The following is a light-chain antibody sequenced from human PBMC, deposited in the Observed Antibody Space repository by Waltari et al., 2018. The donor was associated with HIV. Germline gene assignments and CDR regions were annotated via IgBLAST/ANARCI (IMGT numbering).Light chain of an antibody. CDR1: NIGSKR. V-gene: IGLV3-21*02. CDR3: QVWESGTDDHQVV. Sequence: SYVLTQPPSVSVAPGQTARMTCGGNNIGSKRLHWYQQKPGQAPVLVVYDDRDRPSGIPERFSGSNFGNTATLTITRVEAGDEADYYCQVWESGTDDHQVVFGGGTKLTVL. J-gene: IGLJ2*01. CDR2: DDR.